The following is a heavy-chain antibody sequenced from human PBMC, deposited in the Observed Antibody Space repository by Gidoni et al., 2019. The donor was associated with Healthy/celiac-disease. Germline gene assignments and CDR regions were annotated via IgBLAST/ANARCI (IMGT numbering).Heavy chain of an antibody. CDR1: GYPFPSYY. D-gene: IGHD6-19*01. CDR3: ARVAVAGTGDGDDY. Sequence: QVQLVQSGAEVKKPGASVKVSCKASGYPFPSYYMHWVRQAPGQGLEWMGIINPSGGSKSYAQKFQGRVTMTRDTSTSTVYMELSSLRSEDTAVYYCARVAVAGTGDGDDYWGQGTLVTVSS. J-gene: IGHJ4*02. CDR2: INPSGGSK. V-gene: IGHV1-46*01.